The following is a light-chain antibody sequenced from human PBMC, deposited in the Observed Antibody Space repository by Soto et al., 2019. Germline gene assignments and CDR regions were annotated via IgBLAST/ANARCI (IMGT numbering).Light chain of an antibody. CDR3: QQYGSSIT. CDR1: QSVSSSY. V-gene: IGKV3-20*01. Sequence: IVLTQSPGILSLSPGERATLSCRASQSVSSSYLAWYQQKPGQAPRLLIYGASSRASGIPDGFSGSGSGTDFTLTISRLEPEDFAVYYCQQYGSSITFGQGTRLEIK. J-gene: IGKJ5*01. CDR2: GAS.